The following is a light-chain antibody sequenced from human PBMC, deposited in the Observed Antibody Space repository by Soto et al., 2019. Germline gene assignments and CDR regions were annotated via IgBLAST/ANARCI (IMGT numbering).Light chain of an antibody. CDR1: QGISSC. CDR2: DAS. Sequence: DIQMTQSPSSLSASVGDRVTISCRASQGISSCLAWYQQKPGKVPKLLLYDASTMQSGVPSRFSGSGSGTDFTLTISRLQPEDVAIYYCQKYDSSPLFTFGHGTKVDIK. CDR3: QKYDSSPLFT. J-gene: IGKJ3*01. V-gene: IGKV1-27*01.